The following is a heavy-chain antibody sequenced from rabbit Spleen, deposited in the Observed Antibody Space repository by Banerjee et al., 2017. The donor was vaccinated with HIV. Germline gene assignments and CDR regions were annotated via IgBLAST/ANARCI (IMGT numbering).Heavy chain of an antibody. J-gene: IGHJ4*01. CDR3: ARDLTGVIGWNFGW. CDR1: GSDFSSDYY. Sequence: QSLEESGEDLVKPGGTLTLSCEASGSDFSSDYYICWVRQAPGKGLEWSACIYGSNSVSTDYANWARGRFTFSKTSSTTVTLQVTSLTAADTATYFCARDLTGVIGWNFGWWGQGTLVTVS. V-gene: IGHV1S40*01. CDR2: IYGSNSVST. D-gene: IGHD1-1*01.